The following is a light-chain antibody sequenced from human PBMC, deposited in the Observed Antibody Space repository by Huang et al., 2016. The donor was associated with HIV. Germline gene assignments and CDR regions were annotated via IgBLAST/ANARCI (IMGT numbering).Light chain of an antibody. CDR1: QDIRTS. V-gene: IGKV1D-13*01. Sequence: AVQLTQFPPSLSASVGDRVTITCRASQDIRTSLAWYKNKPGKAPKLRISAAFNLQSWISSRFHGYSAGTYFPLFISSLQPEDAATYYCQQLHDFPITFGRGTRLDMK. CDR3: QQLHDFPIT. J-gene: IGKJ5*01. CDR2: AAF.